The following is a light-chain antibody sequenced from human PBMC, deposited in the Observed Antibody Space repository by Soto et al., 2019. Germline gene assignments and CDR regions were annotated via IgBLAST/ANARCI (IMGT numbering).Light chain of an antibody. V-gene: IGKV3-20*01. CDR3: QQYNNAPDYT. CDR1: QSVTSRY. Sequence: EIVLTQSPGTLSLSPGERATLSCKASQSVTSRYLAWYQQKPGQAPRLLIYGASSRATGIPDRFSGSGSGIDFTLTISRLEPEDFAVYFYQQYNNAPDYTSAQGAELEIK. J-gene: IGKJ2*01. CDR2: GAS.